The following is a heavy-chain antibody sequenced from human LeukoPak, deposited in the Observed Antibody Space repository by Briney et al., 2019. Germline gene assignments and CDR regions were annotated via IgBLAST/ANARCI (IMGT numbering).Heavy chain of an antibody. Sequence: PSETLSLTCTVSGASISSTTYYWGWIRQPPGKGLEWIGSVYYSGSIYKKPSLKSRVTISLDTSKNQFSLNLNSVTAADTAVYYCAWLGVYGGNSEPREFWGPGTLVTVSS. CDR2: VYYSGSI. D-gene: IGHD4-23*01. CDR1: GASISSTTYY. V-gene: IGHV4-39*07. J-gene: IGHJ4*02. CDR3: AWLGVYGGNSEPREF.